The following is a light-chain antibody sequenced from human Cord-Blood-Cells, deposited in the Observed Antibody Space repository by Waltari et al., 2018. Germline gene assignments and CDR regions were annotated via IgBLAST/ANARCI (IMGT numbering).Light chain of an antibody. J-gene: IGLJ2*01. CDR2: DVS. Sequence: QSALTQPASVSGSPGQSITISCTGTSSDVGGYNYVSWYQQHPGKAPKLMIYDVSNRPSGLSNRFSGSKSGNTASLTISGLQAEDEADYYCSSYTISSTLVVFGGGTKLTVL. CDR1: SSDVGGYNY. V-gene: IGLV2-14*01. CDR3: SSYTISSTLVV.